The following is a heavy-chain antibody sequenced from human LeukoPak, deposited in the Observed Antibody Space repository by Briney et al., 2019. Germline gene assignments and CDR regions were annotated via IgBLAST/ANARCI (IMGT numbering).Heavy chain of an antibody. CDR1: GFTFSNYW. CDR3: ARDAGNSGYGCDL. V-gene: IGHV3-48*01. J-gene: IGHJ5*02. Sequence: SGGSLRLSCAASGFTFSNYWMNWVRQAPGKGLEWVSHIRSSSETFYADSVKGRFTISRDNARNSLYLQMNNLRGEDTAIYYCARDAGNSGYGCDLWGQGTLVTVSS. CDR2: IRSSSET. D-gene: IGHD5-12*01.